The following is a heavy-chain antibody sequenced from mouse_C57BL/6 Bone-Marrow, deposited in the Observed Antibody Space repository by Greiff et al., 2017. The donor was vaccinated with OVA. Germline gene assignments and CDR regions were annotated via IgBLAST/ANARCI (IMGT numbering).Heavy chain of an antibody. J-gene: IGHJ4*01. CDR1: GFTFSDAW. CDR2: IRNKANNHAT. CDR3: TRPHSFYYAMDY. Sequence: EVKLEESGGGLVQPGGSMKLSCAASGFTFSDAWMDWVRQSPEKGLEWVAEIRNKANNHATYYAESVKGRFTISRDDSKSSVYLQMNSLRAEDTGIYYCTRPHSFYYAMDYWGQGTSVTVSS. V-gene: IGHV6-6*01. D-gene: IGHD1-2*01.